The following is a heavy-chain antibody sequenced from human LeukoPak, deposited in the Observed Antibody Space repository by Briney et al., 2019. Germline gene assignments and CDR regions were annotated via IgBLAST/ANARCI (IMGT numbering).Heavy chain of an antibody. CDR2: ISSSGSTI. CDR1: GFTFSDYY. J-gene: IGHJ4*02. D-gene: IGHD4-17*01. CDR3: AKDDESNDYGDYGDY. V-gene: IGHV3-11*01. Sequence: TGGSLRLSCAASGFTFSDYYMSWIRQAPGKGLEWVSYISSSGSTIYYADSVKGRFTISRDNSKNTLYLQMNSLRAEDTAVYYCAKDDESNDYGDYGDYWGQGTLVTVSS.